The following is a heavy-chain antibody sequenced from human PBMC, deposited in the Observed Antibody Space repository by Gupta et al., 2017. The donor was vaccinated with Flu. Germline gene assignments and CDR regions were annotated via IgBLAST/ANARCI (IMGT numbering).Heavy chain of an antibody. CDR2: IWYDGSNK. CDR1: GFTFSSYG. J-gene: IGHJ4*02. CDR3: ARDEGYYFDY. V-gene: IGHV3-33*01. Sequence: QVQLVESGGGVVQPGRSLRLSCAASGFTFSSYGMHWVRQAPGKGLEGVAVIWYDGSNKYYADSVKSRFTISRDNSKNTLYLQMNSLRAEDTAVYYCARDEGYYFDYWGQGTLVTVSS.